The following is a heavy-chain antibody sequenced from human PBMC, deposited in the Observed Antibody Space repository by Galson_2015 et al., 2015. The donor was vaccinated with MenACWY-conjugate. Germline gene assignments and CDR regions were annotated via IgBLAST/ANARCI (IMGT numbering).Heavy chain of an antibody. J-gene: IGHJ3*02. D-gene: IGHD5-24*01. CDR3: ARRRDGHNFDAFEI. CDR2: IYPGDSDS. V-gene: IGHV5-51*01. Sequence: QSGAVAKKPGESLRISCKGSGYSFTNYWIGWVRQMPGKGLEWMGIIYPGDSDSRYSPSFQGQVSISGDKSINTAYLQWSSLKASDTAMYYCARRRDGHNFDAFEIWGQETMVTVSS. CDR1: GYSFTNYW.